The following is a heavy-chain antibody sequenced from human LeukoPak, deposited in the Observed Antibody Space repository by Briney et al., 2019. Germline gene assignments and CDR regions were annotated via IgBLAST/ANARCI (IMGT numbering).Heavy chain of an antibody. CDR2: ISSTSSYT. D-gene: IGHD5-18*01. V-gene: IGHV3-11*03. CDR1: GFTFSDYY. J-gene: IGHJ4*02. Sequence: GGSLRLSCAASGFTFSDYYMSWIRQAPGKGLEWASYISSTSSYTNYADSVKGRFTISRDNAKNSLYLQMNSLRAEDTAVYYCARSNRGVIQLPDYWGQGTLVTVSS. CDR3: ARSNRGVIQLPDY.